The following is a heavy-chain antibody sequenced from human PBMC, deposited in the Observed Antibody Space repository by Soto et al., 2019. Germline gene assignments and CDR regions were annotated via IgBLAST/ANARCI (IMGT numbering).Heavy chain of an antibody. CDR1: GLTFTSSA. CDR3: AVTIFGYYYYGMDV. D-gene: IGHD3-3*01. Sequence: QMQLVQSGPEVKKPGTSVKVSCKASGLTFTSSAVQWVRQARGQRLEWIGWIVVGSGNTNYAQKFQERVTITRDMSTSTAYMELSSLRSEDTAVYSCAVTIFGYYYYGMDVWGQGTTITVSS. V-gene: IGHV1-58*01. J-gene: IGHJ6*02. CDR2: IVVGSGNT.